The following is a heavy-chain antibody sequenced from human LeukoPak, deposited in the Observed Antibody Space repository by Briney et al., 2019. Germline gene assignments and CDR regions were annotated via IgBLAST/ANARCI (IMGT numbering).Heavy chain of an antibody. Sequence: PGRSLRLSCAASGFTFSSYGMHSVRQAPGKGLEWVAVISYDGSNKYYADSVKGRFTISRDNSKNTLYLQMNSLRAEDTAVYYCAKDKGYSGSYRAFDIWGQGTMVTVSS. CDR3: AKDKGYSGSYRAFDI. CDR1: GFTFSSYG. CDR2: ISYDGSNK. D-gene: IGHD1-26*01. V-gene: IGHV3-30*18. J-gene: IGHJ3*02.